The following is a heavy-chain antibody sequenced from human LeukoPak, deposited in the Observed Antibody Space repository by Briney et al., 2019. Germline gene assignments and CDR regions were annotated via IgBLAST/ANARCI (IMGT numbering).Heavy chain of an antibody. Sequence: SETLSLTCTVSGGSISSGSYYWSWIRQPAGKGLEWIGRIYTSGSTNYNPSLKSRVTISVDTSKNQFSLKLSSVTAADTAVYYCARSLDFWSGYSRGYYFDYWGQGTLVTVSS. CDR2: IYTSGST. J-gene: IGHJ4*02. D-gene: IGHD3-3*01. CDR3: ARSLDFWSGYSRGYYFDY. CDR1: GGSISSGSYY. V-gene: IGHV4-61*02.